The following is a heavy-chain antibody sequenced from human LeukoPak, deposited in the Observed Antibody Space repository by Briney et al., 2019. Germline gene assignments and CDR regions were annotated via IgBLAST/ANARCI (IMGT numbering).Heavy chain of an antibody. CDR3: AKSSYGDYGGDHYYYYMDV. CDR2: IIPIIGTA. V-gene: IGHV1-69*13. D-gene: IGHD4-17*01. J-gene: IGHJ6*03. CDR1: GGTLNNYA. Sequence: ASVKVSCKASGGTLNNYAVSWVRQAPGQGLEWMGGIIPIIGTAKYAMKFQGRVTITADESTNTAYMELSGLTSEDTAIYFCAKSSYGDYGGDHYYYYMDVWGKGTTVTVSS.